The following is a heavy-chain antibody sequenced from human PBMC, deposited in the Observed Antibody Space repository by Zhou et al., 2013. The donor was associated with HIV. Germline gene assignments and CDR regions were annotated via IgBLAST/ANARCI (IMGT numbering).Heavy chain of an antibody. CDR3: ARDGGYCSGDICYSQIMDV. Sequence: QVQLVQSGPEVKKPGSPVKISCKASGGTFSDYAISWVRQAPGQGLEWMGRILPILGIINYAQNFQDRITITADKSTTTAYMELNSLRSDDTAVYFCARDGGYCSGDICYSQIMDVWGKGTAVSVSS. CDR1: GGTFSDYA. J-gene: IGHJ6*04. V-gene: IGHV1-69*04. D-gene: IGHD2-8*02. CDR2: ILPILGII.